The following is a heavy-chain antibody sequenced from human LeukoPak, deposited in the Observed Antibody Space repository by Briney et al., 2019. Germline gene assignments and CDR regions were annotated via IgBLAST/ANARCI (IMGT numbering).Heavy chain of an antibody. V-gene: IGHV4-39*01. CDR1: GGSISSSSYY. CDR2: IYYSGST. J-gene: IGHJ4*02. Sequence: SSETLSLTCTVSGGSISSSSYYWGWIRQPPGKGLEWIGSIYYSGSTYYNPSLKSRVTISVDTSKNQFSLKLSSVTAADTAVYYCARHRQLWNPFDYWGQGTLVTVSS. CDR3: ARHRQLWNPFDY. D-gene: IGHD5-18*01.